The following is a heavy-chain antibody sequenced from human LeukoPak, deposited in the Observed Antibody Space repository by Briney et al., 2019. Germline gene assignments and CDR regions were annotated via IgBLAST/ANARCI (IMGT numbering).Heavy chain of an antibody. Sequence: SETLSLTCTVSGCSISSYYWSWIRQPAGKGLEWIGRIYTSGSTNYNPSLKSRVTMSVDTSKNQFSLKLSSVTAADTAVYYCASSYYDSSGYYSVDYWGQGTLVTVSS. CDR3: ASSYYDSSGYYSVDY. V-gene: IGHV4-4*07. J-gene: IGHJ4*02. D-gene: IGHD3-22*01. CDR2: IYTSGST. CDR1: GCSISSYY.